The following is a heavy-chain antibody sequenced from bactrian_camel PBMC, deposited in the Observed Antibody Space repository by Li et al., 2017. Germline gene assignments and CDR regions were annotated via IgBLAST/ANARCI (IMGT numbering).Heavy chain of an antibody. CDR2: IYTDGSRT. V-gene: IGHV3-2*01. CDR1: GFTFSGYH. J-gene: IGHJ4*01. Sequence: QVQLVESGGGLVQPGGSLRLSCVASGFTFSGYHMSWVRQAPGKGLEWVSTIYTDGSRTYYADSVKGRFTIFRENAKNTVYLEMRDLKVEDTAVYYCATGPAGFYEDYGTSDYEYGDWGQGTQVTVS. CDR3: ATGPAGFYEDYGTSDYEYGD. D-gene: IGHD4*01.